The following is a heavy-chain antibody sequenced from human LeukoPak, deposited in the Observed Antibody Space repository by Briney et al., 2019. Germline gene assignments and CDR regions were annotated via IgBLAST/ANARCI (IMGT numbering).Heavy chain of an antibody. CDR2: ISGNNANS. CDR1: GYTFTNFG. D-gene: IGHD5/OR15-5a*01. J-gene: IGHJ4*02. V-gene: IGHV1-18*01. CDR3: ARDGHYSTTYLDF. Sequence: ASVKVSCKASGYTFTNFGISWVRQAPGQGPEWLGWISGNNANSNYGQKFQDRVTITTDTSTTTAYMELTSLRSDDTDVYYCARDGHYSTTYLDFWGQGTLVTVSS.